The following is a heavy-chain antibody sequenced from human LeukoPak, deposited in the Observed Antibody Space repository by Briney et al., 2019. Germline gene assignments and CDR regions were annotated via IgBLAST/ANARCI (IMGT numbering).Heavy chain of an antibody. CDR3: AKEASSSWAPIDY. D-gene: IGHD6-13*01. V-gene: IGHV3-9*01. CDR1: GFTFDDYA. Sequence: PGGSLRLSCAASGFTFDDYAMHWVRQAPGKGLEWVSGISWNSGSIGYADSVKGRFTISRDNAKNSLYLQMNSLRAEDTALYYCAKEASSSWAPIDYWGQGTLVTVSS. CDR2: ISWNSGSI. J-gene: IGHJ4*02.